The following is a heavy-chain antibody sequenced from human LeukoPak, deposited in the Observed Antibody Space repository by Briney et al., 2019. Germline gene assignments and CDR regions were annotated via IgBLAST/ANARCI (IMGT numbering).Heavy chain of an antibody. V-gene: IGHV3-23*01. CDR1: GFTFSSYT. CDR2: ITNTGATT. CDR3: AKATEVSVVVPAAIN. Sequence: PGGSLRLSCVVSGFTFSSYTMSWVRQAPGKVLEWVSSITNTGATTYYADSVKGRFTISRDNSKNTLYLQMNSLRAEDTAVYYCAKATEVSVVVPAAINWGHGTLVTVSS. J-gene: IGHJ4*01. D-gene: IGHD2-2*02.